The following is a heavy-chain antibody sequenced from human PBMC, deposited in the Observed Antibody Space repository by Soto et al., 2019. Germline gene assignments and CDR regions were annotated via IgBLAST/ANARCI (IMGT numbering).Heavy chain of an antibody. J-gene: IGHJ5*01. Sequence: GGSLRLSCEASGFTFYTYAMIWVRQAPGKGLEWVTAIDSDGTDTYYADFVKGRFTVSRDNSKNTLYLQMRSLTAEDTALYYCAKGRLAVGSDWFDSWGPGTLVTVYS. D-gene: IGHD1-26*01. CDR3: AKGRLAVGSDWFDS. CDR2: IDSDGTDT. V-gene: IGHV3-23*05. CDR1: GFTFYTYA.